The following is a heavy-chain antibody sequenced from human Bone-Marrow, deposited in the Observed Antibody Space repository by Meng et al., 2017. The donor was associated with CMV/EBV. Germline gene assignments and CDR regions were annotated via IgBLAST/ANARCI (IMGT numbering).Heavy chain of an antibody. J-gene: IGHJ2*01. V-gene: IGHV3-74*01. CDR2: INSDGSST. CDR3: ARAGSGWYGGYFDL. Sequence: SGFTFSSYWMSWVRQAPGKGLEWVSRINSDGSSTSYADSVKGRFTISRDNAKNTLYLQMNSLRAEDTAVYYCARAGSGWYGGYFDLWGRGTLVTVSS. D-gene: IGHD6-19*01. CDR1: GFTFSSYW.